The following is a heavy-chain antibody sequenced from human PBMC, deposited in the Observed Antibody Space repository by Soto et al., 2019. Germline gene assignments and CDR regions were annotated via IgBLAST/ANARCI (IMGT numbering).Heavy chain of an antibody. D-gene: IGHD6-13*01. J-gene: IGHJ6*02. Sequence: GQGCVSLICGCGWRPDYEKSVKGRFTISRDNSKKTVFLHMNTLRAEDTAVYYCARDPPSEKMQPDYGMDVWGQGTTVTVSS. CDR2: ICGCGWRP. CDR3: ARDPPSEKMQPDYGMDV. V-gene: IGHV3-23*01.